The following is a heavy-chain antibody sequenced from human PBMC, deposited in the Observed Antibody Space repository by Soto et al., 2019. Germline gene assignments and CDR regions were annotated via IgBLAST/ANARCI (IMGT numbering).Heavy chain of an antibody. D-gene: IGHD2-15*01. Sequence: LGESLKISCKGSGYSFTSYWISWVRQMPGKGLEWMGRIDPSDSYTNYSPSFQGHVTISADKSISTAYLQWSSLKASDTAMYYCAMREGYCSGYYYDYWGQGTLVTVSS. CDR2: IDPSDSYT. J-gene: IGHJ4*02. CDR3: AMREGYCSGYYYDY. CDR1: GYSFTSYW. V-gene: IGHV5-10-1*01.